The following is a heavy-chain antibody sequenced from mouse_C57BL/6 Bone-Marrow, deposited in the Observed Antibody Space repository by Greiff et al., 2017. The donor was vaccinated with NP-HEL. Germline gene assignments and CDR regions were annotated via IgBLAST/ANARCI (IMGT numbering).Heavy chain of an antibody. CDR1: GYTFTDHT. Sequence: QVQLQQSDAELVKPGASVKISCKVSGYTFTDHTIHWMKQRPEQGLEWIGYIYPRDGSTKYNEKFKGKATLTADKSSSTAYMQLNSLTSEDSAVYFCARKPYGSSPYWYFDVWGTGTTVTVSS. V-gene: IGHV1-78*01. CDR3: ARKPYGSSPYWYFDV. J-gene: IGHJ1*03. CDR2: IYPRDGST. D-gene: IGHD1-1*01.